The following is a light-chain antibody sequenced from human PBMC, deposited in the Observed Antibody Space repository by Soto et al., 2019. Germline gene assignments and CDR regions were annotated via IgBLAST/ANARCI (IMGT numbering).Light chain of an antibody. V-gene: IGLV2-23*01. CDR3: CSYAGSSTPLV. J-gene: IGLJ1*01. Sequence: LTQPASVSGSPGQSITISCTGTSSDVGSYNLVSWYQLHPGKAPKLIIYEGSKRPSGVSNRFSGSKSGNTASLTISGLQAEDEADYYCCSYAGSSTPLVFGTGTKVTVL. CDR2: EGS. CDR1: SSDVGSYNL.